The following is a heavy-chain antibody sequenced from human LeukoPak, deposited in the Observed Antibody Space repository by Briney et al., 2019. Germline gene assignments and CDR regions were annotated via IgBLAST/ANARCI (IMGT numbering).Heavy chain of an antibody. CDR1: GGSISGGDYS. J-gene: IGHJ4*02. Sequence: QSSQTLSLTCTVSGGSISGGDYSWSWIRQPPGKGLEWIGYIDYSGSAYYKPSLNSRLTISVDTSKNQFSLKLSSLTAADTALYYCARGLNTFDYWGQGTLVTVSS. CDR2: IDYSGSA. V-gene: IGHV4-30-4*01. CDR3: ARGLNTFDY.